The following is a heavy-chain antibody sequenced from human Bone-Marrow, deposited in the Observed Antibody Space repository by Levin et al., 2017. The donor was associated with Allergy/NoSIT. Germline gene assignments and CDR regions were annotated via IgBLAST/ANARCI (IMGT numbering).Heavy chain of an antibody. CDR1: GFTFTGSY. J-gene: IGHJ5*01. CDR2: INPNSGVP. Sequence: VASVKVSCKASGFTFTGSYIHWVRQTPRHGLEWMGRINPNSGVPNYAQRFQDRVAMTRDTSISTAYMELSRLGSDDTAIYYCARYYNSYDSWGQGTLVTVSS. D-gene: IGHD3-10*01. V-gene: IGHV1-2*06. CDR3: ARYYNSYDS.